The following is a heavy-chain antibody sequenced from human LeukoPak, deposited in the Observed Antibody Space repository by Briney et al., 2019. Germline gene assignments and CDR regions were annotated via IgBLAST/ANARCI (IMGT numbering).Heavy chain of an antibody. CDR1: GGSISSYY. CDR3: ARDSVDTARDY. V-gene: IGHV4-59*12. D-gene: IGHD5-18*01. Sequence: SETLSLTCTVSGGSISSYYWSWIRQPPGKGLEWIGYIYYSGSTNYNPSLKSRVTISVDTSKNQFSLKLSSVTAADTAVYYCARDSVDTARDYWGQGTLVTVSS. J-gene: IGHJ4*02. CDR2: IYYSGST.